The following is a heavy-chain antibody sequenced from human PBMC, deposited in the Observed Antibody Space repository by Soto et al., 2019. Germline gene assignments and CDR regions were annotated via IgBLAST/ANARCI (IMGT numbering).Heavy chain of an antibody. CDR3: AKNPFYYYYVDV. Sequence: PGGSLRLSCAASGLTFSNYAMSWVRQAPGKGLEWVSSISGSGGRTYYADPVKGRFTVSRDNSKNTLFLQMNSLRAEDTAVYFCAKNPFYYYYVDVWGKGSTVTVSS. V-gene: IGHV3-23*01. CDR2: ISGSGGRT. CDR1: GLTFSNYA. J-gene: IGHJ6*03.